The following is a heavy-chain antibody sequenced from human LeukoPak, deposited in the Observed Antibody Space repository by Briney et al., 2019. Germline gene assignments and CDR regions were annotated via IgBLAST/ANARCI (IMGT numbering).Heavy chain of an antibody. CDR2: IYHSGST. CDR1: GYSISSGYY. Sequence: KSSETLSLTCTVSGYSISSGYYWGWIRQPPGKGLEWIGSIYHSGSTYYNPSLKSRVTISVDTSKNQFSLKLSSVTAADTAVYYCARAGQIGITMIVVAYWGQGTLVTVSS. V-gene: IGHV4-38-2*02. J-gene: IGHJ4*02. CDR3: ARAGQIGITMIVVAY. D-gene: IGHD3-22*01.